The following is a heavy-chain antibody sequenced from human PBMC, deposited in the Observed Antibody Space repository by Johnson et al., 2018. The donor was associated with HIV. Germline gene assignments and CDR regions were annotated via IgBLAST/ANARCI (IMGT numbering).Heavy chain of an antibody. Sequence: VQLVESGGGLVQPGRSLRLSCAASGFTFDDYAMHWVRQAPGKGLEWVSGITWNGGGTHYADSVKGRFTISRDNAKNSLYLQMTSLRAEDTALYYCARGFWRQVIPGAFDIWGQGTMVIVSS. J-gene: IGHJ3*02. CDR2: ITWNGGGT. CDR3: ARGFWRQVIPGAFDI. V-gene: IGHV3-20*04. CDR1: GFTFDDYA. D-gene: IGHD2-21*01.